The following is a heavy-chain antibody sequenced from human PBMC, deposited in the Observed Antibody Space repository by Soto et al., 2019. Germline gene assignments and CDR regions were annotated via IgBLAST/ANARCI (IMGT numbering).Heavy chain of an antibody. J-gene: IGHJ4*02. D-gene: IGHD3-10*01. Sequence: GGSLRLSCEVSGLTFSSYAMSWGRQAPGKGLEWVSAISGSGGSTYYADSVKGRFTISRDNSKNTLYLQMNSLRAEDTAVYYCAKDGKLLWFGELLDYPDYWGQGTLVTVSS. CDR2: ISGSGGST. CDR1: GLTFSSYA. V-gene: IGHV3-23*01. CDR3: AKDGKLLWFGELLDYPDY.